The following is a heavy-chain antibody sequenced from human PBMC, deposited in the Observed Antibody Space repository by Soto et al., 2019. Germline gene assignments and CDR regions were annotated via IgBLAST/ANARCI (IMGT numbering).Heavy chain of an antibody. CDR2: IIPLFGTT. J-gene: IGHJ5*02. CDR1: GGTFNTFG. V-gene: IGHV1-69*01. D-gene: IGHD3-22*01. Sequence: QVQLVQSGAEVKKPGSSVKVSCKASGGTFNTFGINWVRQAPGQGLEWMGGIIPLFGTTTYAQKLQGRVTITADESTSTVYMELSSLRSEDTAVYYCAREVDSGYYVRWFDPWGQGTLVTVSS. CDR3: AREVDSGYYVRWFDP.